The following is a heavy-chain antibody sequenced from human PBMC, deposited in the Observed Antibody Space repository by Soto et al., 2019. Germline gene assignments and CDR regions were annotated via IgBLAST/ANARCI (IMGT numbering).Heavy chain of an antibody. CDR1: GGTFSSYA. CDR2: IIPIFGTA. D-gene: IGHD2-15*01. CDR3: ARDVLDWFDP. J-gene: IGHJ5*02. Sequence: GASVKVSCKASGGTFSSYAISWVRQSPGQGLEWMGGIIPIFGTANYAQKFQGRVTITADESTSTAYMELSSLRSDDTAVYYCARDVLDWFDPWCQGTLVTVSA. V-gene: IGHV1-69*13.